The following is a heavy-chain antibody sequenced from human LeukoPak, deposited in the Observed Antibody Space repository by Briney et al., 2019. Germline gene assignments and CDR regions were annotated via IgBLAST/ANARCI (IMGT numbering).Heavy chain of an antibody. Sequence: GGSLRLSCAASGFTFSSYSMNWVHQAPGKGLEWVSYISSSSSTIYYADSVKGRFTISRDNAKNSLYLQMNSLRAEDTAVYYCARGYVRGYDPNFDYWGQGTLVTVSS. CDR3: ARGYVRGYDPNFDY. CDR2: ISSSSSTI. CDR1: GFTFSSYS. J-gene: IGHJ4*02. D-gene: IGHD5-12*01. V-gene: IGHV3-48*04.